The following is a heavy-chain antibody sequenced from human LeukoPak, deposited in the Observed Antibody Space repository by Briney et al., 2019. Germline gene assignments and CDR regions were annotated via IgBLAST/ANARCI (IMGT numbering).Heavy chain of an antibody. D-gene: IGHD3-10*01. J-gene: IGHJ4*02. V-gene: IGHV3-30*02. Sequence: GGSLRLSCAASGFTFSSYGMHWVRQAPGKGLEGVAFIRYDGSNKYYADSVKGRFTISRDNSKNTLYLQMNSLRAEDTAVYYCATIGDLLWFGELDYFDYWGQGTLVTVSS. CDR2: IRYDGSNK. CDR1: GFTFSSYG. CDR3: ATIGDLLWFGELDYFDY.